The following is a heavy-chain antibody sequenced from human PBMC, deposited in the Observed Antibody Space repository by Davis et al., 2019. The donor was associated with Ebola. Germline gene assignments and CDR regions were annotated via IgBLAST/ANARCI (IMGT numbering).Heavy chain of an antibody. V-gene: IGHV1-69*04. D-gene: IGHD3-3*01. CDR3: ANQGPYDFWSGSNYYYYGMDV. CDR2: IIPILGIA. Sequence: AASVKVSCKASGYTFTSYDINWVRQATGQGLEWMGRIIPILGIANYAQKFQGRVTITADKSTSTAYMELSSLRSEDTAVYYCANQGPYDFWSGSNYYYYGMDVWGQGTTVTVSS. J-gene: IGHJ6*02. CDR1: GYTFTSYD.